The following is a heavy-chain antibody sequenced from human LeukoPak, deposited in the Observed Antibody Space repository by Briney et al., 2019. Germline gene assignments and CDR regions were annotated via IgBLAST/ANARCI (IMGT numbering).Heavy chain of an antibody. V-gene: IGHV4-59*08. CDR3: ARHGGSWTFDY. D-gene: IGHD6-13*01. CDR2: IDYSGST. Sequence: KASETLSLTCSVSGGSIRSYDWTWIRQPPGKGLEWIGYIDYSGSTNYNPSFKSRVTMSVDTSKNQFSLKLSSVTAADTAVYFCARHGGSWTFDYWGQGTLVTVSS. CDR1: GGSIRSYD. J-gene: IGHJ4*02.